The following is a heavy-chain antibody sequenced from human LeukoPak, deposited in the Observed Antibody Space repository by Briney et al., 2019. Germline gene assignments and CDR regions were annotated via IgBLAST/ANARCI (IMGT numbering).Heavy chain of an antibody. Sequence: GGSLRLSCAASGFTFSSYAMPWVRQAPGKGLEWVAVISYDGSNKYYADSVKGRFTISRDNAKNSLYLQMNSLRAEDTAVYYCARDLTVHSYYYDSSGYHPFSWGQGTLVTVSS. CDR3: ARDLTVHSYYYDSSGYHPFS. V-gene: IGHV3-30-3*01. CDR1: GFTFSSYA. J-gene: IGHJ4*02. D-gene: IGHD3-22*01. CDR2: ISYDGSNK.